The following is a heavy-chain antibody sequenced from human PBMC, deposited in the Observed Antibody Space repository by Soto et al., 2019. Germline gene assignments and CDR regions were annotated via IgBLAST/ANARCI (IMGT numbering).Heavy chain of an antibody. CDR3: AKPQGDPWFGESTVTFDI. CDR2: ISWNSGSI. Sequence: EVQLVESGGGLVQPGRSLRLSCAASGFTFDDYAMHWVRQAPGKGLEWVSGISWNSGSIGYADSVKGRFTISRDNAKNSLYLQMNSLGAEDTALYYCAKPQGDPWFGESTVTFDIWGQGTMVTVSS. V-gene: IGHV3-9*01. J-gene: IGHJ3*02. CDR1: GFTFDDYA. D-gene: IGHD3-10*01.